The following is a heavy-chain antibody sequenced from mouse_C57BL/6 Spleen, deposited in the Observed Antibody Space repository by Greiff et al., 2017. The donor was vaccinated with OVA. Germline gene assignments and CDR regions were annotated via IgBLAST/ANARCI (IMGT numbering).Heavy chain of an antibody. V-gene: IGHV1-26*01. Sequence: EVQLQQSGPELVKPGASVKISCKASGYTFTDYYMNWVKQSHGKSLEWIGDINPNNGGTSYNQKFKGKATLTVDKSSSTAYMELRSLTSEDSAVYYCASPHYYGSRGGFAYWGKGTLVTVSA. CDR3: ASPHYYGSRGGFAY. CDR2: INPNNGGT. CDR1: GYTFTDYY. J-gene: IGHJ3*01. D-gene: IGHD1-1*01.